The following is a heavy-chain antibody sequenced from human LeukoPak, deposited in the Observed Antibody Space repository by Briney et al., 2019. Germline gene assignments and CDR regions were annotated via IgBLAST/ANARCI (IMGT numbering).Heavy chain of an antibody. CDR3: TTDSPGSGPIYYFDY. V-gene: IGHV3-30*04. D-gene: IGHD3-10*01. CDR1: GFTFSSYA. CDR2: ISYDGSNK. J-gene: IGHJ4*02. Sequence: GGSLRLSCAASGFTFSSYAMHWVRQAPGKGLEWVAVISYDGSNKYYADSVKGRFTISRDNSKNTLYLQMNSLKTEDTAVYYCTTDSPGSGPIYYFDYWGQGTLVTVSS.